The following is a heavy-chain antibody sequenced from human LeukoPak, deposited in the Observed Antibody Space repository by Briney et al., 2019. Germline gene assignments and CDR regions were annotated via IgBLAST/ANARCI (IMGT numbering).Heavy chain of an antibody. CDR1: GYTFTSYA. J-gene: IGHJ4*02. Sequence: ASVRVSCKASGYTFTSYALHWVRQAPGQRLEWMGWINAVNGNTKYPQQFQGRVTITRDTSASTAYMELSSLRSEDTAVYYCARDGVDSTYDYWGQGTLVTVSS. D-gene: IGHD2-21*01. CDR3: ARDGVDSTYDY. CDR2: INAVNGNT. V-gene: IGHV1-3*01.